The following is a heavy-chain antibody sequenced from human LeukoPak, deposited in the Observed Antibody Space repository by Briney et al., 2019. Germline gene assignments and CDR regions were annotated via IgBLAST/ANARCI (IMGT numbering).Heavy chain of an antibody. D-gene: IGHD6-13*01. CDR1: GGTFSSYA. CDR2: MNPNSGNT. CDR3: ARERAIAAETYYYYYMDV. J-gene: IGHJ6*03. V-gene: IGHV1-8*02. Sequence: ASVKVSCKASGGTFSSYAINWVRQATGQGLEWMGWMNPNSGNTGYAQKFQGRVTMTRNTSISTAYMELSSLRSEDTAVYYCARERAIAAETYYYYYMDVWGKGTTVTISS.